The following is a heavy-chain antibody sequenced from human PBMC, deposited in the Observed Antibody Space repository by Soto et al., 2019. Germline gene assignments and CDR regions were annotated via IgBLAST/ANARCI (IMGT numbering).Heavy chain of an antibody. Sequence: SETLSLTCTVSGGSISSYYWSWIRQPPGKGLEWIGYIYYSGSPNYNSSLKSRVTILVDTSKNQLSLKLSSVTAADTAVYYCARATYYYDRIGYHGYYTDYCGQGTLGTVSS. D-gene: IGHD3-22*01. V-gene: IGHV4-59*01. CDR3: ARATYYYDRIGYHGYYTDY. J-gene: IGHJ4*02. CDR1: GGSISSYY. CDR2: IYYSGSP.